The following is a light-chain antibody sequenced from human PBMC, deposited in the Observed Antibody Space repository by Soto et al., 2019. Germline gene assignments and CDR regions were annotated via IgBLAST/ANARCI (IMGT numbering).Light chain of an antibody. V-gene: IGLV4-69*01. J-gene: IGLJ3*02. CDR2: FNTDGSH. Sequence: QLVLTQMSSASASLGASVKLTCTLSSGHITHAIAWHQQQPEKGPRYLMKFNTDGSHSKGDGIPDRFSGSTSGAEHYLTISSLQSEDEADYYCQTWGTGIGVFGGGTKLTVL. CDR1: SGHITHA. CDR3: QTWGTGIGV.